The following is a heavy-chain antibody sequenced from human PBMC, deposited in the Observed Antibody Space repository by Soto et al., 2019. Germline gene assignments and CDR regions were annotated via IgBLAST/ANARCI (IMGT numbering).Heavy chain of an antibody. D-gene: IGHD5-12*01. CDR1: GFTFSNAW. V-gene: IGHV3-15*07. Sequence: GGSLRLSCAASGFTFSNAWMNWVRQAPGKGLEWVGRIKSKTDGGTTDYAAPVKGRFTISRDDSKNTLYLQMNSLKTEDTAVYYCTTDLSEWLRHGEIDYWGQGTLVTVSS. CDR3: TTDLSEWLRHGEIDY. J-gene: IGHJ4*02. CDR2: IKSKTDGGTT.